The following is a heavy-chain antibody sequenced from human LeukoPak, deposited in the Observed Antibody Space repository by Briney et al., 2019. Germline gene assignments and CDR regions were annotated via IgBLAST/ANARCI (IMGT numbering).Heavy chain of an antibody. Sequence: AGGSLRLSCAASGFTFSSYSMNWVRQAPGKGLEWVSSISSSSSYIYYADSVKGRFTISRDNAKNSLYLQMNSLRAEDTAVYYCARGFSGDQHYYYYYYMDVWGKGTTVTVSS. V-gene: IGHV3-21*01. D-gene: IGHD4-17*01. J-gene: IGHJ6*03. CDR1: GFTFSSYS. CDR3: ARGFSGDQHYYYYYYMDV. CDR2: ISSSSSYI.